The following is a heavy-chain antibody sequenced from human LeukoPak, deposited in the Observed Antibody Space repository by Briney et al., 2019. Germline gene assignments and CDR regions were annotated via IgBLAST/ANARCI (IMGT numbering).Heavy chain of an antibody. Sequence: SETLSLTCTVSGGSISSSSYYWGWIRQPPGKGLEWIGSIYYSGSTYYNPSLKSRVTISVDTSKNQFSLKLSSVTAADTAVYYCASPDSGYSNFDYWGQGTLVTVSS. CDR3: ASPDSGYSNFDY. CDR1: GGSISSSSYY. CDR2: IYYSGST. D-gene: IGHD3-22*01. J-gene: IGHJ4*02. V-gene: IGHV4-39*01.